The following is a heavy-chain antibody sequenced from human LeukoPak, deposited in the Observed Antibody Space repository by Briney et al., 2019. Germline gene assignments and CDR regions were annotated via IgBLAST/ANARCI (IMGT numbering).Heavy chain of an antibody. J-gene: IGHJ2*01. CDR2: ISGSGGST. CDR1: GFTFSSYA. Sequence: GGSLRLSCAASGFTFSSYAMSWVRQAPGKGLEWVSAISGSGGSTYYAYSVKGRFTISRDNSKNALYLQMNSLRAEDTAVYYCAKDRLQWLVLSWYFDLWGRGTLVTVSS. D-gene: IGHD6-19*01. CDR3: AKDRLQWLVLSWYFDL. V-gene: IGHV3-23*01.